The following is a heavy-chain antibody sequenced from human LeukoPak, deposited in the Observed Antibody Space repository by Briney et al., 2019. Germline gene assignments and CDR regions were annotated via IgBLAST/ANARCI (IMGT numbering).Heavy chain of an antibody. V-gene: IGHV3-21*01. CDR1: GFTFSSYS. CDR3: ATSGYFQSYNWFDP. Sequence: GGSLRLSCAASGFTFSSYSLNWVRQDPGKGLEWGSSISSSSSYIYYADSLKGRFTISRDNAKNSLYLQMNSLRAEDTAVYYCATSGYFQSYNWFDPWGQGTLVTVSS. CDR2: ISSSSSYI. J-gene: IGHJ5*02. D-gene: IGHD3-3*01.